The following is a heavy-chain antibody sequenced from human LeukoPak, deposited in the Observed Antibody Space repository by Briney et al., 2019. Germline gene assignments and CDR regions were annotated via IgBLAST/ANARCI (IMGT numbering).Heavy chain of an antibody. D-gene: IGHD5-18*01. V-gene: IGHV3-74*01. J-gene: IGHJ4*02. CDR2: INSDGSST. Sequence: QPGGSLRLSCAASGFTFSNYWMHWVRQAPGKGLVWVSRINSDGSSTSYADSVKGRFTISRDNAKNTLYLQMNSLRAEDTAVYYCAREVERGYSYGFDYWGQGTLVTVSS. CDR3: AREVERGYSYGFDY. CDR1: GFTFSNYW.